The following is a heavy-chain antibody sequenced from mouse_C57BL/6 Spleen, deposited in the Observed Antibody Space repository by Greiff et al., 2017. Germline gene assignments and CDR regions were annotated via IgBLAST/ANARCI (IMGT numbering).Heavy chain of an antibody. D-gene: IGHD1-1*01. CDR2: LYPGNSDP. CDR3: TRGVITTVVATFYYVDD. V-gene: IGHV1-5*01. Sequence: EVQLQQSGTVLARPGASVQMSCKTSGYTFTSYWMPWVNQRPGQGLEWIGALYPGNSDPSDNQKCKGKAKLTAVTSASTAYMELSSLTNEDSAVYYCTRGVITTVVATFYYVDDWGQGTTLTVSS. CDR1: GYTFTSYW. J-gene: IGHJ2*01.